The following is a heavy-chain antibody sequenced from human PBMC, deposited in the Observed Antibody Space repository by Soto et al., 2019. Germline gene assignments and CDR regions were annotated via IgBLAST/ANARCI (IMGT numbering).Heavy chain of an antibody. V-gene: IGHV3-48*03. CDR3: AIRWLQSGVDY. D-gene: IGHD5-12*01. CDR2: ISSSGSTI. CDR1: GFTFSSYE. Sequence: GGSLRLSCAASGFTFSSYEMNWVRQAPGKGLEWVSYISSSGSTIYYADSVKGRFTISRDNAKNSLYLQMNSLRAEDTAVYYCAIRWLQSGVDYWGQGTLVTVSS. J-gene: IGHJ4*02.